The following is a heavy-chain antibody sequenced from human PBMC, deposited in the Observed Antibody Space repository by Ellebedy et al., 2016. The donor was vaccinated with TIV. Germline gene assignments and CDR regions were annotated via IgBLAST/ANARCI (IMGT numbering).Heavy chain of an antibody. CDR1: GFIFSDAW. Sequence: GGSLRLXXAASGFIFSDAWMNWVRQAPGKGLGWVARIKAKTDGATRDLAAPVKGRFIISRDDSKNTVSLQMDSLKTDDTAVYYCAAGTGYSDLDYWGQGTLVTVSS. V-gene: IGHV3-15*01. J-gene: IGHJ4*02. D-gene: IGHD2-15*01. CDR2: IKAKTDGATR. CDR3: AAGTGYSDLDY.